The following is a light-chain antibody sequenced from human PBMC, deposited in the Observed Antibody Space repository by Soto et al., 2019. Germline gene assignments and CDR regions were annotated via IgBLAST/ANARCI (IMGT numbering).Light chain of an antibody. V-gene: IGLV3-1*01. CDR1: KLGDKY. CDR3: QAWDSSTAV. J-gene: IGLJ2*01. Sequence: SSELTQPPSVSVSPGQTASITCSGDKLGDKYARWYQQKPGQSPVLVIYQDSKRPSGIPERFSGSNSGNTATLTISGTQAMDEADYYCQAWDSSTAVFGGGTKLTVL. CDR2: QDS.